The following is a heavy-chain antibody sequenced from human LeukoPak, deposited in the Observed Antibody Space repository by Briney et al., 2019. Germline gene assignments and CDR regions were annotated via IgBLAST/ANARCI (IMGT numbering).Heavy chain of an antibody. CDR1: GGSISSSSYY. CDR2: IYYSGST. J-gene: IGHJ4*02. Sequence: SETLSLTCTVSGGSISSSSYYWGWIRQPPGKGLEWIGSIYYSGSTYYNPSLKSRVTISIDTSKNQFSLRLSSVTAADTAVYYCARTVPWFGQLSNYFDYWGQGALVTVSS. CDR3: ARTVPWFGQLSNYFDY. D-gene: IGHD3-10*01. V-gene: IGHV4-39*07.